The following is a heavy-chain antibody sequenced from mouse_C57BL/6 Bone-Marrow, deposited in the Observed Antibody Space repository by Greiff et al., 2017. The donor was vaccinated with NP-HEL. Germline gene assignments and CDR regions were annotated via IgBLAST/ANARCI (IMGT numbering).Heavy chain of an antibody. CDR2: ISYDGSN. J-gene: IGHJ3*01. CDR3: ARSWEAY. CDR1: GYSITSGYY. V-gene: IGHV3-6*01. Sequence: EVQLVESGPGLVKPSQSLSLTCSVTGYSITSGYYWNWIRQFPGNKLEWMGYISYDGSNNYNPSLKNRISITRDTSKNQFFLKLNSVTTEDTATYYCARSWEAYWGQGTLVTVSA. D-gene: IGHD4-1*01.